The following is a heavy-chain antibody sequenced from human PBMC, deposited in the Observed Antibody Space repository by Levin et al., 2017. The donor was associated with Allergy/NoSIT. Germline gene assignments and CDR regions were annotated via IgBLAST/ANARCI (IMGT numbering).Heavy chain of an antibody. Sequence: GGSLRLSCAASGLTFNNYAMNWVRQAPGKGLEWVSSISGSGISIYYADSVRGRFTISRDSSKKTLFLQMDSLRADDTALYYCTRARGSGGYGSETYFFDFWGQGTLVTVSS. CDR1: GLTFNNYA. V-gene: IGHV3-23*01. CDR3: TRARGSGGYGSETYFFDF. D-gene: IGHD3-10*01. CDR2: ISGSGISI. J-gene: IGHJ4*02.